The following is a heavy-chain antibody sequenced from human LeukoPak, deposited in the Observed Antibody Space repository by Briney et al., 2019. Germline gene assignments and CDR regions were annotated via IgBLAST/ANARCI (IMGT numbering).Heavy chain of an antibody. Sequence: GGSLRLSCATSGFNFSTQGTHWVRQAPGKGLEWVSAISGSGGSTYYADSVKGRFTISRDNSKNTLYLQMNSLKAEDTAVYYCARAVMDYGGNNWFDPWGQGTLVTVSS. CDR2: ISGSGGST. CDR3: ARAVMDYGGNNWFDP. CDR1: GFNFSTQG. V-gene: IGHV3-23*01. D-gene: IGHD4-23*01. J-gene: IGHJ5*02.